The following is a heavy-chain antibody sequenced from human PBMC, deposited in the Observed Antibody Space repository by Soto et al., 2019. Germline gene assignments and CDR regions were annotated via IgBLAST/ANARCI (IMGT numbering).Heavy chain of an antibody. V-gene: IGHV1-69*13. CDR2: IIPIFGTA. CDR3: ARGLVPAAPSCLDY. CDR1: GGTFSSYA. J-gene: IGHJ4*02. D-gene: IGHD2-2*01. Sequence: SVKVSCKASGGTFSSYAISWVRQAPGQGLEWMGGIIPIFGTANYAQKFQGRVTITADESTSTAYMELSSLRSEDTAVYYCARGLVPAAPSCLDYWGQGTLVTVSS.